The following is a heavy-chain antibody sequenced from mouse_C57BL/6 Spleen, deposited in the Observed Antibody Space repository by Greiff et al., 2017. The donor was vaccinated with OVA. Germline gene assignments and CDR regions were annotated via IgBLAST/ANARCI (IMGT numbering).Heavy chain of an antibody. J-gene: IGHJ3*01. CDR2: ILPGSGST. CDR1: GYTFTGYW. D-gene: IGHD2-12*01. Sequence: VQLQQSGAELMKPGASVKLSCKATGYTFTGYWIEWVKQRPGHGLEWIGEILPGSGSTNYHEKFKGKATFTADTSSNTAYMQLSSLTTEDSAIYYCARWGRQGIAYWGQGTLVTVSA. CDR3: ARWGRQGIAY. V-gene: IGHV1-9*01.